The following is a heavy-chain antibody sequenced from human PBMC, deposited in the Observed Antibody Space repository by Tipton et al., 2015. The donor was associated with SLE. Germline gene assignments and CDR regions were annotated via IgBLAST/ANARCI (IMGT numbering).Heavy chain of an antibody. J-gene: IGHJ6*02. CDR3: ARDHCTGGVCSYYYYYYGMDV. V-gene: IGHV4-34*01. Sequence: LRLSCAVYGGSFSGYFWSWIRQPPGKGLEWIGEINYSGSTNYNPSLKSRVTISVDTSKNQFSLKLSSVTAADTAVYYCARDHCTGGVCSYYYYYYGMDVWGQGTTVTVSS. CDR2: INYSGST. D-gene: IGHD2-8*02. CDR1: GGSFSGYF.